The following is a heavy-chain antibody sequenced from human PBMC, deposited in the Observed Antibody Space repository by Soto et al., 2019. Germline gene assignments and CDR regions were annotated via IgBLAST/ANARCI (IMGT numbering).Heavy chain of an antibody. J-gene: IGHJ4*02. D-gene: IGHD3-3*01. Sequence: QITLNESGPTVVKPAETLTLTCTFSGFSLTTSGVGVGWIRQSPGKAPEWLALIYWDDDKRYRASLKSRLTITQDTSKNQVVLTMASVDPADTATYYCAHRILRTVFGLVTTTAIYFDFWGQGTPVVVSS. CDR1: GFSLTTSGVG. CDR3: AHRILRTVFGLVTTTAIYFDF. V-gene: IGHV2-5*02. CDR2: IYWDDDK.